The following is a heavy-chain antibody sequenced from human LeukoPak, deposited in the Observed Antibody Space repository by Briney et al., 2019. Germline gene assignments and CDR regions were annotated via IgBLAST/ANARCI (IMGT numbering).Heavy chain of an antibody. Sequence: PSETLSLTCTVSGGSISSYYWSWIRQPPGKGLEWIGYIYYSGSTNYNPSLKSRVTISVDTSKNQFSLKLSSVTAADTAVYYCARRSSGWSRWYFDLWGRGTLVTVSS. CDR3: ARRSSGWSRWYFDL. V-gene: IGHV4-59*12. CDR1: GGSISSYY. J-gene: IGHJ2*01. CDR2: IYYSGST. D-gene: IGHD6-19*01.